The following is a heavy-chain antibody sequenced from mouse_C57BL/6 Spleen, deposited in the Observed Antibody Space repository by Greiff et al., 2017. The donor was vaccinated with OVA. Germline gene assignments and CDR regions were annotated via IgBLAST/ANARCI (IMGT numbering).Heavy chain of an antibody. D-gene: IGHD1-1*01. CDR1: GFNIKDDY. CDR3: TFYSYGSSYYFDY. Sequence: VQLQQSGAELVRPGASVKLSCTASGFNIKDDYMHWVKQRPEQGLEWIGWIDPENGDTEYASKFQGKATITADTSSNTAYLQLSSLTSEDTAVYYCTFYSYGSSYYFDYWGQGTTLTVSS. J-gene: IGHJ2*01. V-gene: IGHV14-4*01. CDR2: IDPENGDT.